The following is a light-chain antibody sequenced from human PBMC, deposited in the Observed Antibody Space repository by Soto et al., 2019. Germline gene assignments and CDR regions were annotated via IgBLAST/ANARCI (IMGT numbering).Light chain of an antibody. J-gene: IGKJ4*01. Sequence: EIVLRQSPGTLSLSPGERATLSCRASQTVSSNCLAWFQQKPGQAPRFVIYGASSRATGIPDRFSGSGSGTDFTLTISRLAPEDFAVYYCQQYGSSPLTFGGGTKVEIK. V-gene: IGKV3-20*01. CDR2: GAS. CDR3: QQYGSSPLT. CDR1: QTVSSNC.